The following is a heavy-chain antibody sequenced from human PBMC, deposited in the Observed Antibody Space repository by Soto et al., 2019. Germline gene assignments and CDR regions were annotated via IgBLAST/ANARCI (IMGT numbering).Heavy chain of an antibody. CDR1: GFTFSSYT. Sequence: PGGSLRLSCAASGFTFSSYTMNWVRQAPGEGLEWVSSISAGGGSIYYADSVKGRFTISRDNSENRVYLQMNSLRADDAAVYYCAKDPRSGRSNWFDPWGQGTLVTVSS. CDR2: ISAGGGSI. D-gene: IGHD1-26*01. V-gene: IGHV3-23*01. J-gene: IGHJ5*02. CDR3: AKDPRSGRSNWFDP.